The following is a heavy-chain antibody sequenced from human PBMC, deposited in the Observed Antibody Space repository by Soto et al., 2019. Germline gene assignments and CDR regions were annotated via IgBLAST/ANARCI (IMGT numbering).Heavy chain of an antibody. D-gene: IGHD2-15*01. CDR1: GGTFSSYA. Sequence: SVKVSCKASGGTFSSYAISWVRQAPGQGLEWMGGVIPIFGTANYAQKFQGRVTITADESTSTAYMELSSLRSEDTAVYYCAGGYCSGGSCYSSYYYYGMDVWGQGTTVTVSS. V-gene: IGHV1-69*13. J-gene: IGHJ6*02. CDR3: AGGYCSGGSCYSSYYYYGMDV. CDR2: VIPIFGTA.